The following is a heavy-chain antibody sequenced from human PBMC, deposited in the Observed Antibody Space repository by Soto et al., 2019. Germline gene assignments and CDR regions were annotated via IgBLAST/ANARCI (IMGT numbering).Heavy chain of an antibody. V-gene: IGHV1-18*04. CDR1: GYNFMPYG. CDR3: ASDLDPSVIYYTDY. CDR2: ISPWKGNT. D-gene: IGHD2-2*03. J-gene: IGHJ4*02. Sequence: ASVKVSCKASGYNFMPYGVNWVRQAPGQGLEWMGWISPWKGNTNYAQSFQGRVTMTTDTSTSTAYMELRSLTSDDTAVYYCASDLDPSVIYYTDYWGAGTLVTF.